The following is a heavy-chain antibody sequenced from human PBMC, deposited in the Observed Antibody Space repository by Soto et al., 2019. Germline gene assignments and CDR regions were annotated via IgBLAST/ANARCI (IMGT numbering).Heavy chain of an antibody. Sequence: EVQLLESGGGLGQPGGSLRLSCVASGFTFSSYAMSWVRQTPGKGLEWVSGIVGSGGSTYYADSVKGRFTISRDNSKNTLYLQMNSLRVDDTAEYYCAKCGSPAIGDHYYYGLDFWGQGTTVTVSS. V-gene: IGHV3-23*01. CDR1: GFTFSSYA. CDR2: IVGSGGST. D-gene: IGHD2-2*01. CDR3: AKCGSPAIGDHYYYGLDF. J-gene: IGHJ6*02.